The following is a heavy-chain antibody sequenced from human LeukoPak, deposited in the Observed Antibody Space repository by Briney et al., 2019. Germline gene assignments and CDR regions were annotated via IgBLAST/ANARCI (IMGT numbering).Heavy chain of an antibody. D-gene: IGHD3-9*01. J-gene: IGHJ5*02. V-gene: IGHV4-61*02. CDR1: GGSISSSSYY. CDR3: ARDLGRYFDWLLPRDNWFDP. Sequence: SETLSLTCTVSGGSISSSSYYWGWIRQPAGKGLEWIGRIYTSGSTNYNPALKSRVTISVDTSKNQFSLKLRSVTAADTAVYYCARDLGRYFDWLLPRDNWFDPWGQGTLVTVSS. CDR2: IYTSGST.